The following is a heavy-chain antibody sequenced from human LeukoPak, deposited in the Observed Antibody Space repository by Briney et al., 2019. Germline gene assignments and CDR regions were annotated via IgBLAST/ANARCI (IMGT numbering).Heavy chain of an antibody. V-gene: IGHV3-15*01. D-gene: IGHD5-18*01. CDR2: IKSKTDGGTT. J-gene: IGHJ4*02. CDR1: GFTFSDAL. CDR3: TSGLHLWF. Sequence: GGSLRLSCAASGFTFSDALMSWVRQAPGKGLEWVGLIKSKTDGGTTDCAAPVKGRFTISRDDSKNTVYLQMSSLKTEDTAVYSCTSGLHLWFWGQGTLVTVSS.